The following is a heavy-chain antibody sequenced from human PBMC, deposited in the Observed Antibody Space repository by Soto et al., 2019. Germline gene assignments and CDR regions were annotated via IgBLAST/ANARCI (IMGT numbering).Heavy chain of an antibody. Sequence: SQTLSLTCAISGDSVSSYSAAWNWIRQSPSGGLEWLGRTYYRSRFFSDYAESVKSRIIINPDTSKNQFSLQLKSVTPEDTAVYYCVRDRYSSSGWFDPWGQGTPVTISS. D-gene: IGHD3-10*01. CDR3: VRDRYSSSGWFDP. V-gene: IGHV6-1*01. CDR1: GDSVSSYSAA. CDR2: TYYRSRFFS. J-gene: IGHJ5*02.